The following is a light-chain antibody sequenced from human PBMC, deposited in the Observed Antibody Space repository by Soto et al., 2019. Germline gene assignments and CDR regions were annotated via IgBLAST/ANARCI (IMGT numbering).Light chain of an antibody. CDR2: GNR. J-gene: IGLJ2*01. Sequence: QSVLTQPPSVSGAPGQRVTISCTGSSSNIGAGYDVHWYQQLPGTAPKLLIDGNRNRPSGLPDRFSGSKSGTSASLAITGLQAEDEADYYCQSYDSSLSGVVFGGGTKLPVL. CDR3: QSYDSSLSGVV. CDR1: SSNIGAGYD. V-gene: IGLV1-40*01.